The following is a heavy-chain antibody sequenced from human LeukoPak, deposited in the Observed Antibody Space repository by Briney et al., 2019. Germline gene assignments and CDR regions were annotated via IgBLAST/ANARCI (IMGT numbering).Heavy chain of an antibody. V-gene: IGHV3-21*01. J-gene: IGHJ4*02. Sequence: GGSLRLSCAASGFTFSSYSMNWVRQAPGKGLEWVSSISSSSSYIYYADSVKGRFTISRDNAKNSLCLQMNSLRAEDTAVYYCAREDDDILTGPRPFDYWGQGTLVTVSS. CDR1: GFTFSSYS. CDR2: ISSSSSYI. CDR3: AREDDDILTGPRPFDY. D-gene: IGHD3-9*01.